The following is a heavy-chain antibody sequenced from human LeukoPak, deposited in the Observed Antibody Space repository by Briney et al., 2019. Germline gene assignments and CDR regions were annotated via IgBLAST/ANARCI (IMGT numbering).Heavy chain of an antibody. Sequence: ASVKVSCKASGYTFTGYYIHWVRQAPGQGLEWMGWINPSSGDSKYAQKFQGRVTMTRDTSFSTAYMELSRLISDDTAMYYCVSRGGESGSYNYWGQGTLVTVSS. CDR1: GYTFTGYY. CDR2: INPSSGDS. CDR3: VSRGGESGSYNY. J-gene: IGHJ4*02. V-gene: IGHV1-2*02. D-gene: IGHD1-26*01.